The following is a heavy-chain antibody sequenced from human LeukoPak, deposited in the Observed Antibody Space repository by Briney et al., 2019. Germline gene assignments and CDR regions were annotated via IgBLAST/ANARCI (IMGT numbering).Heavy chain of an antibody. CDR1: GFTFTSYW. J-gene: IGHJ4*02. CDR3: ARDQGGYDYPPDY. CDR2: IKQDGSEK. D-gene: IGHD5-12*01. Sequence: GGSLRLSCAASGFTFTSYWMTWVRQAPGKGLEWVANIKQDGSEKYYVDSVKGRFSISRDNAKNSLYLQMNSLRAEDTAVYYCARDQGGYDYPPDYWGQGTLVTVSS. V-gene: IGHV3-7*04.